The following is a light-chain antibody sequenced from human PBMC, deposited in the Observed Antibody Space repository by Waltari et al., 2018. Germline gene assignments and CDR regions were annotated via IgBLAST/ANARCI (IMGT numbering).Light chain of an antibody. CDR1: NIEDKN. CDR3: QVWDTSIDLSV. Sequence: SYVLTQAPSVSVAPGETARITCRGKNIEDKNRQCYPQKPGQAPVLVIFYDSDRPSGIPERFSGSNSGNTATLTISRAEAGDEADYYCQVWDTSIDLSVFGTGTKVTVL. V-gene: IGLV3-21*04. J-gene: IGLJ1*01. CDR2: YDS.